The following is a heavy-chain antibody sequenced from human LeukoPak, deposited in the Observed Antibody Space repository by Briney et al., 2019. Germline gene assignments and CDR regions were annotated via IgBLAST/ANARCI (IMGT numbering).Heavy chain of an antibody. V-gene: IGHV3-66*01. J-gene: IGHJ3*02. CDR1: GFTVSSNY. Sequence: GSLRLSCAASGFTVSSNYMSWVRQAPGKGLEGVSVIYSGGSTYYADSVKGRFTISRDNSKNTLYLQMNSLRAEDTAVYYCARARRADLRFGEAFRHTKAARAFDIWGQGTMVTVSS. CDR2: IYSGGST. D-gene: IGHD3-10*01. CDR3: ARARRADLRFGEAFRHTKAARAFDI.